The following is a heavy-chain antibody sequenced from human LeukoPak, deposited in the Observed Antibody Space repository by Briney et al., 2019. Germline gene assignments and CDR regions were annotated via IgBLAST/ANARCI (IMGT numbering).Heavy chain of an antibody. Sequence: NPSETLSLTCTVSGGSISSYYWSWIRQPPGKGLEWIGYIYYSGSTNYNPSLKSRVTISVDTSKNQFSLKLSSVTAADTAVYYCARRRGGYSYGLHYYYMDVWGKGTTVTVSS. J-gene: IGHJ6*03. CDR2: IYYSGST. CDR1: GGSISSYY. CDR3: ARRRGGYSYGLHYYYMDV. V-gene: IGHV4-59*01. D-gene: IGHD5-18*01.